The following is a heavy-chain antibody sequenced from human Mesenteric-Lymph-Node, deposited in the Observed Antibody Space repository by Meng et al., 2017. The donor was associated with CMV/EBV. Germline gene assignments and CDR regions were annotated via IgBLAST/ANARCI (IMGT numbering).Heavy chain of an antibody. CDR3: ARALPLRYFDWLPQDY. V-gene: IGHV3-48*04. D-gene: IGHD3-9*01. CDR2: ISSSSSTI. Sequence: GESLKISCAASGFTFSSYSMNWVRQAPGKGLEWVSYISSSSSTIYYADSVKGRFTISRDNAKNSLYLQMNSLRAEDTAVYYCARALPLRYFDWLPQDYWGQGTLVTVSS. CDR1: GFTFSSYS. J-gene: IGHJ4*02.